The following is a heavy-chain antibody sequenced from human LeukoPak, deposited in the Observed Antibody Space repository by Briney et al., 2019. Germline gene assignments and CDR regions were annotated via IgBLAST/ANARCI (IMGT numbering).Heavy chain of an antibody. CDR2: IYYSGIT. J-gene: IGHJ4*02. V-gene: IGHV4-59*01. Sequence: PSETLSLTCTVSGGSISSYYWSWIPQPPGKGVEWIGYIYYSGITNYNPSLKSRVTMSVDTSKNQVSLKLSSVTAADTAVYYCARAWATDYFDYWGQGTLVTVSS. CDR1: GGSISSYY. CDR3: ARAWATDYFDY.